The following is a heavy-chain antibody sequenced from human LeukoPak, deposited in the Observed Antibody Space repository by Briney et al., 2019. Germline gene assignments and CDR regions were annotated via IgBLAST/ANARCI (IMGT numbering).Heavy chain of an antibody. V-gene: IGHV3-21*04. CDR2: ISSSSNHV. Sequence: GGSLRLSCAASGFTFKIYTINWVRQAPGKGLEWVSSISSSSNHVYVADSAKGRFTISRDNSKNTLYLQMNSLRAEDTAVYYCAKDRSYYESSGYYYGGPDAFDIWGQGTMVTVSS. J-gene: IGHJ3*02. CDR1: GFTFKIYT. CDR3: AKDRSYYESSGYYYGGPDAFDI. D-gene: IGHD3-22*01.